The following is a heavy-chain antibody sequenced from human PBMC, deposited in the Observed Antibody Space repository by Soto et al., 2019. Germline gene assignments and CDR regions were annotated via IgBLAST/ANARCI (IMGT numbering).Heavy chain of an antibody. J-gene: IGHJ5*02. CDR3: ARAIEMATIGWFDP. D-gene: IGHD5-12*01. CDR2: IYPGLSDT. CDR1: GYTFINNW. V-gene: IGHV5-51*01. Sequence: GESLKISCQASGYTFINNWIGWVRQKPGKGLEWLGIIYPGLSDTRYRPSLLGQVTISADKSISTAYLQWSSLKASDTAIYYCARAIEMATIGWFDPWGQGTLVTVSS.